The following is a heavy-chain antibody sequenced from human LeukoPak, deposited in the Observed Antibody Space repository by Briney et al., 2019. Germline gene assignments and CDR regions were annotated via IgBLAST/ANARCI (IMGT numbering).Heavy chain of an antibody. CDR1: GSTFNSYG. D-gene: IGHD1-1*01. J-gene: IGHJ3*02. CDR3: ARQSWRNDAFDI. V-gene: IGHV1-18*01. CDR2: ISTYSGYT. Sequence: ASVKVSCKASGSTFNSYGISWVRQAPGHGLEWMGWISTYSGYTGPAQKFRSRVTMTKDTSTSTAYLELRSLTSDDTAVYYCARQSWRNDAFDIWGQGTMVTVS.